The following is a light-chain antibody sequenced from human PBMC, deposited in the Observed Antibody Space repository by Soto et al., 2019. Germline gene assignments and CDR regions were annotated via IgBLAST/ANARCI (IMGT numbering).Light chain of an antibody. CDR3: QQYGNSPWT. CDR2: DAS. Sequence: EIVLTQSPGTLSLSPGERATLSCRASQSVSSNFLAWYLQKPGQAPRLLIYDASTRATGIPDRFSGTGSGTDFTLTIGRLEPEDFALYYCQQYGNSPWTFGQGTKVEV. J-gene: IGKJ1*01. V-gene: IGKV3-20*01. CDR1: QSVSSNF.